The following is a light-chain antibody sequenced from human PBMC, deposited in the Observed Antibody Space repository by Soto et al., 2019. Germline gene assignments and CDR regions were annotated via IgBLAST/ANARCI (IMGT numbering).Light chain of an antibody. Sequence: DIQMTQSPSTLSASVGDRVTITCRASQSISSWLAWYQQKPGKAPELLIYDASSLQSGVPLRFSGSGSGTEFTLTSSSLQPDDFATYYCQQYNSYWTFGQGTKVEIK. CDR2: DAS. CDR1: QSISSW. J-gene: IGKJ1*01. V-gene: IGKV1-5*01. CDR3: QQYNSYWT.